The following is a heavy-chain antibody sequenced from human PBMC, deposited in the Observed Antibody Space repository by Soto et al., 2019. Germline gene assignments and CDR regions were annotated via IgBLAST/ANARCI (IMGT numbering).Heavy chain of an antibody. CDR3: AGGGRYWISTGGPSSQSS. V-gene: IGHV1-8*01. CDR2: NNPNSGNT. Sequence: QVQLVQSGAEVKKPGASVKVSCKASGYTFTSYDLNWVRQAPGQGLEWMGWNNPNSGNTGYAQKFQVRVTRTRNTSNSTAYMELSSLRAEETAIYYCAGGGRYWISTGGPSSQSSWGQGTLVTVSS. CDR1: GYTFTSYD. D-gene: IGHD2-2*01. J-gene: IGHJ1*01.